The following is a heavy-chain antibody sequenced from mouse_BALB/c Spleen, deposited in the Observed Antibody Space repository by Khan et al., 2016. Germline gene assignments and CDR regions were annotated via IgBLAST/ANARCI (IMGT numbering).Heavy chain of an antibody. CDR1: GYSFRNYG. J-gene: IGHJ2*01. CDR2: INTNTGEP. Sequence: QIQLVQSGPELKKPGETVKISCKASGYSFRNYGMNWVKQAPGKGLKWMGWINTNTGEPTYAEEFKGRFAFSLETSASTAYLQINNLKNEDTATYFCANDGSSGYFEYWGQGTTLTVSS. CDR3: ANDGSSGYFEY. D-gene: IGHD1-1*01. V-gene: IGHV9-3*02.